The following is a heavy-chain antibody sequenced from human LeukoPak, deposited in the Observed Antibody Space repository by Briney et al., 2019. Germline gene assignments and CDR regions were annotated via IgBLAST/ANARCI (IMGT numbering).Heavy chain of an antibody. V-gene: IGHV3-7*01. CDR1: GFTFSSYW. J-gene: IGHJ3*02. CDR2: IKQDGSEK. Sequence: GGSPRLSCAASGFTFSSYWMSWVRQAPGKGLEWVANIKQDGSEKYYVDSVKGRFTISRDNAKNSLYLQMNSLRAEDTAVYYCVRAGSGWFPDAFDIWGQGTMVTVSS. D-gene: IGHD6-19*01. CDR3: VRAGSGWFPDAFDI.